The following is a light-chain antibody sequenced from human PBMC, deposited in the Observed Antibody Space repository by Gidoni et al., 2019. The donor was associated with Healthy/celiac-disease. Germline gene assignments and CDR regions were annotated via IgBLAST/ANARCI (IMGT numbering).Light chain of an antibody. CDR2: SNN. Sequence: QSVLTQPPSASGPPGQRVTISCSGSSSNIGSNTVNWYQQRPGTAPKLLIYSNNLRPSGVPDRFSGSKSGTSASLAISGLQSEDEADYYCAAWDDSLNANWVFGGGTKLTVL. J-gene: IGLJ3*02. CDR3: AAWDDSLNANWV. CDR1: SSNIGSNT. V-gene: IGLV1-44*01.